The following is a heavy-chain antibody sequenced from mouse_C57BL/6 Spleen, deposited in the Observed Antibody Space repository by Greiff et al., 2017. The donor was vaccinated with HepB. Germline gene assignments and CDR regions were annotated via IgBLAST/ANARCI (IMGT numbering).Heavy chain of an antibody. CDR3: ARSETDYYGSSSYYFDY. J-gene: IGHJ2*01. V-gene: IGHV1-63*01. Sequence: QVQLQQSGAELVRPGTSVKMSCKASGYTFTNYWIGWAKQRPGHGLEWIGDIYPGGGYTNYNEKFKGKATLTADKSSSTAYMQFSSLTSEDSAIYYCARSETDYYGSSSYYFDYWGQGTTLTVSS. CDR2: IYPGGGYT. CDR1: GYTFTNYW. D-gene: IGHD1-1*01.